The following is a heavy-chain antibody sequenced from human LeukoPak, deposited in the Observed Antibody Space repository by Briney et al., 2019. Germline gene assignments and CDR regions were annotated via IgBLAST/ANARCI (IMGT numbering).Heavy chain of an antibody. CDR2: ISGSGGST. V-gene: IGHV3-23*01. CDR3: AEAVAVAKGPQFDL. D-gene: IGHD6-19*01. Sequence: GGSLRLSCAASGFTFSSYAMSWVRQAPGKGLEWVSAISGSGGSTYYADSVKVRFTISRDNSKNTLYLQMNSLRAEDTAVYYCAEAVAVAKGPQFDLWGRGTLVTVSS. CDR1: GFTFSSYA. J-gene: IGHJ2*01.